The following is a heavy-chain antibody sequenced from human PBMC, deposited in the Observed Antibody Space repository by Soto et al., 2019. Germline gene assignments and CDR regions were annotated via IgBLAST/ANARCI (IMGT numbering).Heavy chain of an antibody. CDR2: IFSNDEK. Sequence: QVTLKESGPVLVKPTETLTLTCTVSGFSLSNARMGVSWIRQPPGKALEWLAHIFSNDEKSYSTTLKSRLTTSKDTSNSQVVLTMTNMDPVDTATYYCARNVISTYYYDSSCYLAFDYWGQGTLVTVSS. CDR1: GFSLSNARMG. V-gene: IGHV2-26*01. J-gene: IGHJ4*02. D-gene: IGHD3-22*01. CDR3: ARNVISTYYYDSSCYLAFDY.